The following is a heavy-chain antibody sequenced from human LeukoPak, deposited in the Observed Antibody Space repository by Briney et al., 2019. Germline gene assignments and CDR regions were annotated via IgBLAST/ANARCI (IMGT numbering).Heavy chain of an antibody. Sequence: KVSCKASGYTFTSYAMHWVRQMPGKGLEWMGIIYPGDSDIRYRPSFQGQVTISADRSVSTAYLQWSSLKASDTAMYYCARHRSSSSLGAFDIWGQGTMVTVSS. D-gene: IGHD6-6*01. V-gene: IGHV5-51*01. CDR2: IYPGDSDI. J-gene: IGHJ3*02. CDR3: ARHRSSSSLGAFDI. CDR1: GYTFTSYA.